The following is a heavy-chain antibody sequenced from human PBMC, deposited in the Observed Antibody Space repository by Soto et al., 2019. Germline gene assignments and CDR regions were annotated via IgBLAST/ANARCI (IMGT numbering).Heavy chain of an antibody. V-gene: IGHV4-59*01. Sequence: QVHLQESGPGLVKPSETLSLTCTVSGASIRNYYWSWIRQPPGKGLEWIGFSYYSGSTNYNPPLNSRVTMSVDTSKNQFSLKLTSVTAADTAVYYCARDQNGSPHFDYWGQGILVTVSS. CDR3: ARDQNGSPHFDY. J-gene: IGHJ4*02. D-gene: IGHD1-26*01. CDR2: SYYSGST. CDR1: GASIRNYY.